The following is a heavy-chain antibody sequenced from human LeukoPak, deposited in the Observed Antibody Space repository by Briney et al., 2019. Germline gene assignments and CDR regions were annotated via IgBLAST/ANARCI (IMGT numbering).Heavy chain of an antibody. CDR2: IYYSGGT. J-gene: IGHJ4*02. CDR1: GGSISSVDYY. D-gene: IGHD1-1*01. Sequence: KPSETLSLTCTVSGGSISSVDYYWRWIRQPPGKGLEWIGYIYYSGGTYYNPSLKSRVTISVDTSKNQFSLKLSSVTAADTAVYYCARGGGNWNDPPGYSGQGTLVTVSS. CDR3: ARGGGNWNDPPGY. V-gene: IGHV4-30-4*01.